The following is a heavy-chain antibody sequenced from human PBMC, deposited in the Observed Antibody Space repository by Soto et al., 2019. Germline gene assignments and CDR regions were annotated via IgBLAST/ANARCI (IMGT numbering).Heavy chain of an antibody. Sequence: QIQLQQSGPGLVKPSQTLSLTCAISGDSVSSDTAAWNWIRQSPSRGLEWLGRTYYRSKWYNDYAGSVKSRITINPDTSKNQVFLRLNSVSPDDAAVYFCARGRGSGWNYYGMDVWGQGTTVTVSS. CDR3: ARGRGSGWNYYGMDV. V-gene: IGHV6-1*01. D-gene: IGHD6-19*01. CDR1: GDSVSSDTAA. J-gene: IGHJ6*02. CDR2: TYYRSKWYN.